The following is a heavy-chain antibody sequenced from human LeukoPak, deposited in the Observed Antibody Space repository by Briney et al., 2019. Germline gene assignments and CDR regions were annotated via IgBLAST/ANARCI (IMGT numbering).Heavy chain of an antibody. CDR2: ISANDGKI. D-gene: IGHD1-1*01. V-gene: IGHV1-18*01. J-gene: IGHJ4*02. CDR1: GFVFTGYG. CDR3: ARELHVERDDY. Sequence: VASVKVSCKASGFVFTGYGFTWVRQAPGQGLEWMGWISANDGKIHYSERHQGRMTMSTDTVTSTVYMELRSLRSDDTAVYYCARELHVERDDYWGQGTLVTVS.